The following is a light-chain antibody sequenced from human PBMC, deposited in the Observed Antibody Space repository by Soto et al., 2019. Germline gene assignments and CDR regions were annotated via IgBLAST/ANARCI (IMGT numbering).Light chain of an antibody. CDR1: QSVSSSY. CDR3: QQRSNSFT. V-gene: IGKV3-11*01. J-gene: IGKJ3*01. CDR2: DAS. Sequence: EIVLTQSPATLSSSPGERATLSCRASQSVSSSYLAWYQQKPGQAPRLLIYDASNRATGIPARFSGSGSGTDFTLTISSLEPEDFAVYYCQQRSNSFTFGPGTKVDIK.